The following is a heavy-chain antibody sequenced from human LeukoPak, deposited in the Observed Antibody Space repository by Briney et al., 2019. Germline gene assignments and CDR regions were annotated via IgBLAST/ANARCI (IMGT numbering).Heavy chain of an antibody. D-gene: IGHD4-17*01. CDR1: GGSISSYY. CDR3: ARDRYGDYTFDS. Sequence: SETLSLTCTVSGGSISSYYWSWIRQPAGKGLEWIGYIHYSGSAYYSPSLKSRGTISVDTSKNQFSLKLSSVTAADTAVYHCARDRYGDYTFDSWGQGTLVTVSS. V-gene: IGHV4-59*06. J-gene: IGHJ4*02. CDR2: IHYSGSA.